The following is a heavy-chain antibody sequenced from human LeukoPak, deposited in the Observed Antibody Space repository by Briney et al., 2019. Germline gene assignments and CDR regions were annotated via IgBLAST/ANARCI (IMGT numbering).Heavy chain of an antibody. Sequence: GASEKVSCKASGGTFSSYAISWVRQAPGQGLEWMGGIIPIFGTANYAQKFQGRVTITADESTSTAYMELSSLRSEDTAVYYCARVVGFLEWLSWCAFDIWGQGTMVTVSS. V-gene: IGHV1-69*13. D-gene: IGHD3-3*01. CDR3: ARVVGFLEWLSWCAFDI. J-gene: IGHJ3*02. CDR1: GGTFSSYA. CDR2: IIPIFGTA.